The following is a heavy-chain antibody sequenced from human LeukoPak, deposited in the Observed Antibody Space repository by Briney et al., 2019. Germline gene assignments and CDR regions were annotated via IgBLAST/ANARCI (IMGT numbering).Heavy chain of an antibody. CDR3: ARDPRYYGSGSLP. V-gene: IGHV4-39*07. CDR1: GGSISSSPYY. J-gene: IGHJ5*02. CDR2: IYYSGST. Sequence: PSETLSLTCTVSGGSISSSPYYWGWIRQPPGKGLEWIGSIYYSGSTYYNPSLKSRVTISLDTSKNQFSLKLSSVTAADTAVYYCARDPRYYGSGSLPWGQGTLVTVSS. D-gene: IGHD3-10*01.